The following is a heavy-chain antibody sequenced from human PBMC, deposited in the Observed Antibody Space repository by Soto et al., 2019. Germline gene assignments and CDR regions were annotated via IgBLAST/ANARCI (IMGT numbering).Heavy chain of an antibody. Sequence: SETLSLTCTVSGGSISSYYWSWIRQPPGKGLEWIGYIYYSGSTNYNPSLKSRVTISVDTSKNQFSLKLSSVTAADTAVYYCARGLGYSSRVSCYSKGSEYYQHCGHGTVFTVSS. CDR2: IYYSGST. J-gene: IGHJ1*01. D-gene: IGHD2-15*01. V-gene: IGHV4-59*01. CDR3: ARGLGYSSRVSCYSKGSEYYQH. CDR1: GGSISSYY.